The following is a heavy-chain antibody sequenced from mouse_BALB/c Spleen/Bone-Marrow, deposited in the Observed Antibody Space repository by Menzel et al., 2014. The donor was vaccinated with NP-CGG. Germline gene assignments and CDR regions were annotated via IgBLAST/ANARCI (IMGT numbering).Heavy chain of an antibody. V-gene: IGHV1S135*01. J-gene: IGHJ2*01. CDR3: ARAYDFLDY. Sequence: EVQLQQSGPELMKPGASVKISCKASGYSFTSYYMHWVKQSHGKSLEWIGYIDPFNGGTSYNQKFKGKATLTVDKSSNTAYMHLSSLTSEDSAVYYCARAYDFLDYWGQGSTLTVSP. CDR2: IDPFNGGT. D-gene: IGHD2-4*01. CDR1: GYSFTSYY.